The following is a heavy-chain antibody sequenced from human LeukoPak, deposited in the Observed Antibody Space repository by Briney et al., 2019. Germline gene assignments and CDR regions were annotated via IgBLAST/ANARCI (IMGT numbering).Heavy chain of an antibody. D-gene: IGHD3-10*01. J-gene: IGHJ6*03. CDR3: TRDLMEDYYGSGSLPSYYYYMDV. CDR1: GFTFGDYA. Sequence: PGGSLRLSCTASGFTFGDYAMSWVRQAPGKGLEWVGFIRSKAYGGTTEYAASVKGRFTISRDDSKSIAYLQMSSLKTEDTAVYYCTRDLMEDYYGSGSLPSYYYYMDVWGKGTTVTISS. V-gene: IGHV3-49*04. CDR2: IRSKAYGGTT.